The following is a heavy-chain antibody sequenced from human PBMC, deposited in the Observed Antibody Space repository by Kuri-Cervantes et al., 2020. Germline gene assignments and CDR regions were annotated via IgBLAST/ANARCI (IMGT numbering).Heavy chain of an antibody. CDR2: ISIYNGHT. CDR1: GYAFINHG. V-gene: IGHV1-18*01. CDR3: AKVAQAYFDY. Sequence: ASVKVSCKASGYAFINHGITWVRQAPGQGLEWMGWISIYNGHTNYAQKFQDRVTVTTDTSTSTAYMELTSLTSDDTAVYYCAKVAQAYFDYWGQGTLVTVSS. J-gene: IGHJ4*02.